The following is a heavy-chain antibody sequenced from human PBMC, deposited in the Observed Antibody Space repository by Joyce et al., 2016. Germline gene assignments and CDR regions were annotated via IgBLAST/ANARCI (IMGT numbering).Heavy chain of an antibody. Sequence: QVTLKESGPVLVKPTETLTLTCSVSGFSLSNPRMGVSWIRQPPGKALEWLAHLFPNDEKSYTTSLKTRLTISKDISKNQVVLTMTDMDPVDTATYHCARIMSDNWDHQHYYYGFDVWGQGTTVIVSS. D-gene: IGHD1-14*01. V-gene: IGHV2-26*01. CDR3: ARIMSDNWDHQHYYYGFDV. CDR2: LFPNDEK. J-gene: IGHJ6*02. CDR1: GFSLSNPRMG.